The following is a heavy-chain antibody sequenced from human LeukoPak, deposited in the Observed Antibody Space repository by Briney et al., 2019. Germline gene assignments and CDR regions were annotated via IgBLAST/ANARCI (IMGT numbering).Heavy chain of an antibody. CDR2: MSYTGST. J-gene: IGHJ2*01. Sequence: SETLSPTCTVSGVSINTYSWSWVRQPPGKGLEWIGYMSYTGSTSYNPSLRSRVTISVDKTKNQFSLKLTSGTAADTAVYFCATDGYFDVWGRGTLVTVSS. CDR3: ATDGYFDV. CDR1: GVSINTYS. V-gene: IGHV4-59*01.